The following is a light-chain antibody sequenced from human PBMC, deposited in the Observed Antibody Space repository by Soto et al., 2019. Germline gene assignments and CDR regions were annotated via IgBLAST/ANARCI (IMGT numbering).Light chain of an antibody. V-gene: IGLV1-47*02. J-gene: IGLJ2*01. CDR1: SSNIGSNF. Sequence: QSVLTQPPSASGTPGQRVTISCSGSSSNIGSNFVYWYQQLPGTAPKLLIYNNNQRPSGVPDRFSGSKSATSASLAISGLRSEDEADYYCGAWDDSLSGLVVFGGGTKLIVL. CDR3: GAWDDSLSGLVV. CDR2: NNN.